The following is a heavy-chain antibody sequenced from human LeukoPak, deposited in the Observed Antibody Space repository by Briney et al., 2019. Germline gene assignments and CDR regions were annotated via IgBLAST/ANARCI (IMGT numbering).Heavy chain of an antibody. CDR2: IYTSENT. CDR3: AREGASSFWGSYEY. J-gene: IGHJ4*02. D-gene: IGHD1-26*01. CDR1: GGSFNTYH. Sequence: PSETLSLTCTVSGVSGGSFNTYHWGWVRQPAGRGLEWIGRIYTSENTNYNPALKSRVTISIDKPKKQFSLKLSPVTAADTAVYYCAREGASSFWGSYEYWGQGILVTVSS. V-gene: IGHV4-4*07.